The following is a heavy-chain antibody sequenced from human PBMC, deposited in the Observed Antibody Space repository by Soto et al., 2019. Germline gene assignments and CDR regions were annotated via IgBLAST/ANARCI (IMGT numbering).Heavy chain of an antibody. V-gene: IGHV5-51*01. CDR3: ARGNLVGTMIVVATEFDP. CDR2: IYPGDSDT. J-gene: IGHJ5*02. CDR1: GYSFTSYW. D-gene: IGHD3-22*01. Sequence: PRESLKISCKGSGYSFTSYWIGWVRQMPGKGLEWMGIIYPGDSDTRYSPSFQGQVTISADKSISTAYLQWSSLKASDTAMYYCARGNLVGTMIVVATEFDPWGQGTLVTVSS.